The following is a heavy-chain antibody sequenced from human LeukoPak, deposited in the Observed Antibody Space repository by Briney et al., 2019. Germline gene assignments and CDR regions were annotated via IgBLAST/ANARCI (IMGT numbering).Heavy chain of an antibody. D-gene: IGHD3-22*01. CDR1: GFTFSSYG. CDR3: AMERYYYDSSGYLNNAFDI. Sequence: GGSLRLSCAASGFTFSSYGMHWVRQAPGKGLEWVAVISYDGSNKYYADSVKGRFTISRDNSNNTLYLQMNSLRAEDTAVYYCAMERYYYDSSGYLNNAFDIWGQGTMVTVSS. V-gene: IGHV3-30*03. CDR2: ISYDGSNK. J-gene: IGHJ3*02.